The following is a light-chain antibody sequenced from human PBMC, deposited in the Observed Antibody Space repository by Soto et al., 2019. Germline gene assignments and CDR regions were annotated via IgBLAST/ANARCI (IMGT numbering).Light chain of an antibody. CDR2: AAS. CDR3: QKCKVAPFT. Sequence: ILMTQSPSSLSAFVGDRFTITCRASQDIGNFLAWYQQKPGKXPKXXIYAASTLQSGVPSRFSGSGSGTDLTLTISSLQPEDVDTYYCQKCKVAPFTFGGGTKVDIK. CDR1: QDIGNF. J-gene: IGKJ4*01. V-gene: IGKV1-27*01.